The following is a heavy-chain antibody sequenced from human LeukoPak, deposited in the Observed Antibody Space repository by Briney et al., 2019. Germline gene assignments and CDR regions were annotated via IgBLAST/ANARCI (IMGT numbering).Heavy chain of an antibody. Sequence: SETLSLTCTVSGGSISSSSYYWGWIRQPPGKGLEWIGSIYYSGSTYYNPSLKSRVTISVDTSKNQFSLKLSSVTAADTAVYYCARGDSYNNWFDPWGQGTLVTVSS. D-gene: IGHD5-18*01. CDR1: GGSISSSSYY. CDR2: IYYSGST. J-gene: IGHJ5*02. V-gene: IGHV4-39*01. CDR3: ARGDSYNNWFDP.